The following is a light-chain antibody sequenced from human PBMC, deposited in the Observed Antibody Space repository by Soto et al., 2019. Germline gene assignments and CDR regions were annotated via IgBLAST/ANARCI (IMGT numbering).Light chain of an antibody. V-gene: IGKV1-9*01. CDR1: QGISSY. CDR2: AAS. Sequence: DIQLTQSPSFLSASVGDRVTITCRASQGISSYLGWYQQKPGKAHKLLISAASTLESGVPSRFSGSGSGTEFTLTISSLQPEDFATYYCQQLNSYPLTFGGGTKVEIK. CDR3: QQLNSYPLT. J-gene: IGKJ4*01.